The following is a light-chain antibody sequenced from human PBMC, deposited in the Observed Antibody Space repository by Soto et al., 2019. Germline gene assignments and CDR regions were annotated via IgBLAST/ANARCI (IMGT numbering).Light chain of an antibody. J-gene: IGKJ4*01. V-gene: IGKV3-20*01. CDR1: QSVSSSY. Sequence: EIVLTQSPGTLSLSPGERATLSCRASQSVSSSYLAWYQQKSGQAPRLLIYGASSRATGIPDRFSGSGSATDFTLTSSRLEPEDFAVYYCQQYGSSPLTFGGGTKVEIK. CDR3: QQYGSSPLT. CDR2: GAS.